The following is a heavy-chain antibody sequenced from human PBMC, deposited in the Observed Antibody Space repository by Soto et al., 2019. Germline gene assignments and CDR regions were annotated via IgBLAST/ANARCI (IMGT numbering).Heavy chain of an antibody. D-gene: IGHD3-3*01. Sequence: GGSLRLSCAASGFTFSSYAMSWVRQAPGKGLEWVSAISGSGGSTYYADSVKGRFTISRDNSKNTLYLQMNSLRAEDTAVYYCAKDEDTYYDFWSGYYFSYWGQGTLVTVSS. CDR1: GFTFSSYA. V-gene: IGHV3-23*01. J-gene: IGHJ4*02. CDR3: AKDEDTYYDFWSGYYFSY. CDR2: ISGSGGST.